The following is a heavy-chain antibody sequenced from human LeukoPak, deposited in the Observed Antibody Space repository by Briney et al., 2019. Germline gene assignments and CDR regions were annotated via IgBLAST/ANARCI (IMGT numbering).Heavy chain of an antibody. Sequence: GRPLRLSCDASGFPFRSYGVHWVPQAPGKGLEWVAVIWYDGRKKYYADSVKGRFTIYRDNSKNTLYLQMNSLRAEDTAVYYCARDRMQRFDPWGQGTLVTASS. CDR1: GFPFRSYG. CDR2: IWYDGRKK. J-gene: IGHJ5*02. V-gene: IGHV3-33*01. D-gene: IGHD2-15*01. CDR3: ARDRMQRFDP.